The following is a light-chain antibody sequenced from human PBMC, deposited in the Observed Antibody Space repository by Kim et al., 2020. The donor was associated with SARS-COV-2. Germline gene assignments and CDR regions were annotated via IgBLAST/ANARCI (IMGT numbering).Light chain of an antibody. J-gene: IGKJ4*01. CDR1: QGVSGY. CDR2: DAS. CDR3: QQRSDWRLT. Sequence: LVPGESAPRSCMASQGVSGYLGWYQQKPGQAPRLLIYDASNRATGTPARFSGSGSGTDFTLTISNLEPEDFAVYYCQQRSDWRLTFGGGTKVDIK. V-gene: IGKV3-11*01.